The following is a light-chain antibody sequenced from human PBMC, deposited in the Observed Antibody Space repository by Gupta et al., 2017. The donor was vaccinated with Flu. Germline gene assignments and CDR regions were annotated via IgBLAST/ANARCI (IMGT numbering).Light chain of an antibody. V-gene: IGKV3-15*01. CDR1: QNLDSN. J-gene: IGKJ1*01. Sequence: EILMTQSPVNLSVSPGERATLSCKASQNLDSNLAWYQHKFGQAPRLLIYGASPRATGIPARFRGSGCGTDFTLTISSLQSEDFAVYFCQQSNSWPTFGQGTKVEIK. CDR3: QQSNSWPT. CDR2: GAS.